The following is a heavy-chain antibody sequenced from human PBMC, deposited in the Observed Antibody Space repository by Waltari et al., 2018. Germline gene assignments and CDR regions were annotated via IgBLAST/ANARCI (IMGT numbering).Heavy chain of an antibody. J-gene: IGHJ5*02. CDR1: GFTFSSYG. CDR3: AKGSYDILTHEFDP. V-gene: IGHV3-30*18. CDR2: IWYDGSNK. Sequence: QVQLVESGGGVVQPGRSLRLSCAASGFTFSSYGMYWVREAPGKGLEWVAVIWYDGSNKYYADSVKGRFTISRDNSKNTLYLQMNSLRAEDTAMYYCAKGSYDILTHEFDPWGQGTLVTVSS. D-gene: IGHD3-9*01.